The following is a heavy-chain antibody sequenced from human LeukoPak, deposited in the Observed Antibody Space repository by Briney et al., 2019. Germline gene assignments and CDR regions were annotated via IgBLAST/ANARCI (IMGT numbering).Heavy chain of an antibody. CDR1: GGSFSGYY. V-gene: IGHV4-34*01. CDR2: INHSGST. J-gene: IGHJ4*02. CDR3: ARAQVLRFLDC. Sequence: KPSETLSLTCAVYGGSFSGYYWSWIRQPAGNGLEWIGEINHSGSTNYNPSLKSRVTISVDTSKNQFSLKLSSVTAADTAVYYCARAQVLRFLDCWGQGTLVTVSS. D-gene: IGHD3-3*01.